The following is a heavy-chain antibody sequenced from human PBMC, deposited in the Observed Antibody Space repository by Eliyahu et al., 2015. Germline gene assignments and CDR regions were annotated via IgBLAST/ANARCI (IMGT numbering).Heavy chain of an antibody. CDR2: IYYSGST. V-gene: IGHV4-59*08. CDR3: ARHFNIVATRPSADFDL. J-gene: IGHJ2*01. Sequence: QVQLQESGPGLVKPSETLSXPCTVXGGXIXXYYWXWXRQPPGKGLEWIGYIYYSGSTNYNPSLKSRVTISVDTSKNQFSLKLSSVTAADTAVYYCARHFNIVATRPSADFDLWGRGTLVTVSS. CDR1: GGXIXXYY. D-gene: IGHD5-12*01.